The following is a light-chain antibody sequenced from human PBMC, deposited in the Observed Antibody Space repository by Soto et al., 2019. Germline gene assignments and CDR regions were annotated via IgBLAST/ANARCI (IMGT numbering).Light chain of an antibody. CDR2: SGS. CDR1: QNINGY. Sequence: DIQMTQSPSSVSSSLGDTVTITCRASQNINGYLTWYQQKPGEVPKLLIYSGSTRHSGVTSRFTGSGSETDFTLTIRSLQPEDFATYYCQHAYVAPYSFGQGTKVDI. V-gene: IGKV1-39*01. CDR3: QHAYVAPYS. J-gene: IGKJ2*03.